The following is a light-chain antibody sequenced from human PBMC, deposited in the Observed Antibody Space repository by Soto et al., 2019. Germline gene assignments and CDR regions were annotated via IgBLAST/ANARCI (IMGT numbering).Light chain of an antibody. CDR1: QSISTW. J-gene: IGKJ2*01. CDR3: QQYNSYSYT. V-gene: IGKV1-5*01. Sequence: DIQMTQCPSTLAASVGERVTITGRASQSISTWLAWYQQKPGRAPELLIYDVSSLQSGVPSRFSGSGYGTELTLTISSLQPDDFATYYCQQYNSYSYTFGQGTKQEIK. CDR2: DVS.